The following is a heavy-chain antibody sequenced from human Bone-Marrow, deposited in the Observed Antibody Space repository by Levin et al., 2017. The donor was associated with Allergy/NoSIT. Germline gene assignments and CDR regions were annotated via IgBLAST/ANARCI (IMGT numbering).Heavy chain of an antibody. CDR3: ARGGGTTSYHY. J-gene: IGHJ4*02. D-gene: IGHD4-17*01. CDR2: ISAYNGNK. V-gene: IGHV1-18*01. CDR1: GYSFGTYL. Sequence: ASVKVSCQASGYSFGTYLMSWVRQAPGQGLEWMGWISAYNGNKKYAQKFQGRVTMTTDTSTSTAYMELTSLTSDDTATYYCARGGGTTSYHYWGQGTLVIVSS.